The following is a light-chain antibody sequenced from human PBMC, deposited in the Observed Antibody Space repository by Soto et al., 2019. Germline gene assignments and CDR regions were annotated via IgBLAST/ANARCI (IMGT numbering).Light chain of an antibody. CDR2: GAS. Sequence: EIVMTQSQATLSVSPGERATLSCRASQSVSSNLAWYQQKPGQGPRLLFYGASTRATGIPARFIGSGSGTDFTLTIISLQSEDFAVYYCQQSNSWPYTFGQGTKLEIK. CDR3: QQSNSWPYT. J-gene: IGKJ2*01. CDR1: QSVSSN. V-gene: IGKV3-15*01.